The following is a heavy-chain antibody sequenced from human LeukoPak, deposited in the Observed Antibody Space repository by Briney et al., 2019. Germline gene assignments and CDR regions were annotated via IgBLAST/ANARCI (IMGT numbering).Heavy chain of an antibody. J-gene: IGHJ4*02. D-gene: IGHD4-17*01. V-gene: IGHV1-8*01. CDR3: ARGTVTTEFDY. CDR1: GYTFTSYD. CDR2: MNPNSGNT. Sequence: ASVKVSCKASGYTFTSYDINWVRQAAGQGLEWMGWMNPNSGNTGYAQKFQGRVTMTRNTSISTAYMELSGLRSEDTAVYYCARGTVTTEFDYWGQGTLVTVSS.